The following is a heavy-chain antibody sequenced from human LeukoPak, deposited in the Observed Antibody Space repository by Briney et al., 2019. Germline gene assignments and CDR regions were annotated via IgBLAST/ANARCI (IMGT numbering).Heavy chain of an antibody. V-gene: IGHV3-21*01. CDR2: MSSSSSYI. Sequence: GGSLRLSCAASGFTFSSYSMNWVRQAPGKGLEWVSSMSSSSSYIYYADSVKGRFTISRDNAKNSLSLQLNSLRDEDTAVYFCAKVIRGGYGMDVWGQGTTVTVS. J-gene: IGHJ6*02. CDR1: GFTFSSYS. CDR3: AKVIRGGYGMDV. D-gene: IGHD3-10*01.